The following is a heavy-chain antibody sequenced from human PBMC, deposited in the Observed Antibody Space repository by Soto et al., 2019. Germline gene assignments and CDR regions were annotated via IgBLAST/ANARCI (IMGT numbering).Heavy chain of an antibody. CDR3: ARDGYNLERGIDY. CDR1: GGSISSGGYS. CDR2: IYHSGST. J-gene: IGHJ4*02. V-gene: IGHV4-30-2*01. D-gene: IGHD5-12*01. Sequence: SETLSLTCAVSGGSISSGGYSWSWIRQPPGKGLEWIGYIYHSGSTYYNPSLKSRVTISVDRSKNQFSLKLSSVTAADTAVYYCARDGYNLERGIDYWGQGTLVTVSS.